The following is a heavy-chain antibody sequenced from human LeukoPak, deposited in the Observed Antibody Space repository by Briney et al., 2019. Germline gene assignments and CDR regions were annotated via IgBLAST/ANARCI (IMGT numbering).Heavy chain of an antibody. CDR1: GGTFSSYA. CDR2: TIPIFGTA. D-gene: IGHD2-21*01. Sequence: SVKVSCKASGGTFSSYAISWVRQAPGQGLEWMGGTIPIFGTANYAQKFQGRVTITADESTSTAYMELSSLRSEDTAVYYCARGDSVSAIDYWGQGTLVTVSS. J-gene: IGHJ4*02. V-gene: IGHV1-69*13. CDR3: ARGDSVSAIDY.